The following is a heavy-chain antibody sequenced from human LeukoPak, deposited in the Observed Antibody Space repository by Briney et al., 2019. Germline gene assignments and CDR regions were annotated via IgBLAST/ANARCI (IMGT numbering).Heavy chain of an antibody. CDR1: GFTVSTNY. CDR3: ARDKRYCTSGRCWGVQFGP. J-gene: IGHJ5*02. V-gene: IGHV3-66*01. D-gene: IGHD2-8*01. CDR2: IYRGGDT. Sequence: GGSLRLSCVASGFTVSTNYMSWVRRAPGKGPEWISIIYRGGDTYYADSVKGRFTISRDNSKNTLYLQMNAVSAEDTAVYYCARDKRYCTSGRCWGVQFGPWGQGTLVTVSS.